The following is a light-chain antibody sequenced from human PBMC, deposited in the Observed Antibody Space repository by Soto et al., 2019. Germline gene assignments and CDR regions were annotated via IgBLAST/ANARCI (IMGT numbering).Light chain of an antibody. CDR1: DSNIGSNS. CDR3: AAWDDILNGPGV. CDR2: SNN. J-gene: IGLJ1*01. Sequence: QSVLTQPPPASGTPGQRVTISCSGSDSNIGSNSVNWYQKVPGTAPKLLIYSNNQRPSGVPERFSGSRSGTSASLVISGLQSGDEADYYCAAWDDILNGPGVFGTGTKVTVL. V-gene: IGLV1-44*01.